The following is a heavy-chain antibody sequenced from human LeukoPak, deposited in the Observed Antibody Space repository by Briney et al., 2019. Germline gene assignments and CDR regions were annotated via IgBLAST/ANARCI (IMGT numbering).Heavy chain of an antibody. CDR3: ARVGTAEGTLEDY. D-gene: IGHD6-13*01. V-gene: IGHV3-7*01. J-gene: IGHJ4*02. Sequence: GGSLRLSCAASGFTFTTYWMSWVRQPPGKGLEWVANIKNDGSEKYYVDSVKGRFTISRDNAKNSLYLQTNSLRAEDTAVYYCARVGTAEGTLEDYWGQGTLVTVSS. CDR1: GFTFTTYW. CDR2: IKNDGSEK.